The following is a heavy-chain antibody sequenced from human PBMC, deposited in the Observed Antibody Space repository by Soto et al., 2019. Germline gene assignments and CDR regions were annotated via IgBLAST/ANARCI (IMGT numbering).Heavy chain of an antibody. J-gene: IGHJ4*02. CDR3: ARFIAVAENEGVFDY. V-gene: IGHV3-30-3*01. D-gene: IGHD6-19*01. Sequence: PGGSLRLSCAASGFTFSSYAMHWVRQAPGKGLEWVAVISYDGSNKYYADSVKGRFTISRDNSKNTLYLQMNSLRAEDTAVYYCARFIAVAENEGVFDYWGQGTLVTVSS. CDR1: GFTFSSYA. CDR2: ISYDGSNK.